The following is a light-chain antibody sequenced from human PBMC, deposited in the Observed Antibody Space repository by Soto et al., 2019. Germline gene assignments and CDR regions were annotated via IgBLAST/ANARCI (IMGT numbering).Light chain of an antibody. CDR3: QQYASPSRT. CDR1: QSVTSSY. J-gene: IGKJ1*01. V-gene: IGKV3-20*01. CDR2: AAS. Sequence: EIVLTQSPGTLSLSPGERATLSCRASQSVTSSYLAWYQQKPGQAPRLLIYAASSRAAGIPDRFSGGGSGTDFSLTISTLEPEDFAVYYCQQYASPSRTFGQGTKVEIK.